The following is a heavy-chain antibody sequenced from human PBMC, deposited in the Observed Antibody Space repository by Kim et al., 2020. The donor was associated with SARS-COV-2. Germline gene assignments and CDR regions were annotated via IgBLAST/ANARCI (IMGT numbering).Heavy chain of an antibody. V-gene: IGHV3-7*01. D-gene: IGHD4-17*01. J-gene: IGHJ4*02. CDR3: ARRGRDYGDYVPPYFFDY. Sequence: GGSLRLSCAASRFTFDYYWMSWVRQAPGKGLEWVANIKLDGSAKYYVDSVRGRFTISRDNAKNSLYLQMNSLRAEDTAVYYCARRGRDYGDYVPPYFFDYGGQGTLVTVSS. CDR2: IKLDGSAK. CDR1: RFTFDYYW.